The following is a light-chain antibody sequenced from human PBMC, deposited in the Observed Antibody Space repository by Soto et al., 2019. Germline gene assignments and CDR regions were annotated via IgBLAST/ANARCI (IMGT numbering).Light chain of an antibody. CDR3: LQHNDYPPT. CDR2: AAS. V-gene: IGKV1-17*01. CDR1: LAIRND. Sequence: DIQMTQSPSSLAASVGDRVTITCRASLAIRNDLAWYQQKPGKAPKRLIYAASSLQSGVPSRFSGSGSGPKFTLTLTRLQPEDFATYYCLQHNDYPPTFGQGTQVDIK. J-gene: IGKJ1*01.